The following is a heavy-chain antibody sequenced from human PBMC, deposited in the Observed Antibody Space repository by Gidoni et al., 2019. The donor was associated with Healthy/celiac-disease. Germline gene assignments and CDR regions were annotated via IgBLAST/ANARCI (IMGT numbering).Heavy chain of an antibody. CDR2: IFPIFGTA. Sequence: QVQPVQSGAEVKKPGSSVKVSCKAAGGTFSSYAISWVRQAPGQGLEWMGGIFPIFGTANYAQKFQGRVTITADKSTSTAYMELSSLRSEDTAVYYCASLNPYYCYIDVWGKGTTVTVSS. J-gene: IGHJ6*03. V-gene: IGHV1-69*06. CDR1: GGTFSSYA. CDR3: ASLNPYYCYIDV.